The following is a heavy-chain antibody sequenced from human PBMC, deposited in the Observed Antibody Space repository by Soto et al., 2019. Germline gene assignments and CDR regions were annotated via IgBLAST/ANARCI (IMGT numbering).Heavy chain of an antibody. CDR2: IYYSGST. V-gene: IGHV4-31*03. CDR1: GGSISSGGYY. Sequence: SETLSLTCTVSGGSISSGGYYWSWIRQHPGKGLEWIGYIYYSGSTYYNPSLKSRVTISVDTSKNQFSLKLSSVTAADTAVYYCARVDYDFWSGSFPPENYYMDVWGKGTTVTVSS. CDR3: ARVDYDFWSGSFPPENYYMDV. D-gene: IGHD3-3*01. J-gene: IGHJ6*03.